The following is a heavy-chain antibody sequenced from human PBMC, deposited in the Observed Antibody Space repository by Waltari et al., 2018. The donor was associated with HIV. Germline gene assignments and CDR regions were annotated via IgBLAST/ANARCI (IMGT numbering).Heavy chain of an antibody. V-gene: IGHV3-7*01. CDR1: GFPIGSYS. Sequence: EFQLVDSGGGLVQPGGSLRISCADSGFPIGSYSLSWVRQAPGKGLEWVAIINEDGSKKDYVDSVKGRFTISRDNARNSLYLQMNNLRRGDTAVYYCGRGGLRDYWGQGTLVTVSS. CDR3: GRGGLRDY. D-gene: IGHD3-16*01. CDR2: INEDGSKK. J-gene: IGHJ4*02.